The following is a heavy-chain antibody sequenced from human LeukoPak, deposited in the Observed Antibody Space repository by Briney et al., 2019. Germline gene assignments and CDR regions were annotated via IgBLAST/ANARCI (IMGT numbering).Heavy chain of an antibody. Sequence: VASVKVSCKASGYTFTSYGISWVRQAPGQGLEWMGWISAYNGNTNYAQKLQGRVTVTTDTSTSTAYMELRSLRSDDTAVYYCAREFVYYYDSSGPIDYWGQGTLVTVSS. J-gene: IGHJ4*02. CDR3: AREFVYYYDSSGPIDY. CDR1: GYTFTSYG. V-gene: IGHV1-18*01. D-gene: IGHD3-22*01. CDR2: ISAYNGNT.